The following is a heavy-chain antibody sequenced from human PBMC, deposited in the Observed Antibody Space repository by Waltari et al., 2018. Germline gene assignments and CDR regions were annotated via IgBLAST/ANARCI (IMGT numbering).Heavy chain of an antibody. CDR3: ANFYDSSTYYFDY. J-gene: IGHJ4*02. CDR2: IRYDGSNK. CDR1: GFTFSSYG. D-gene: IGHD3-22*01. V-gene: IGHV3-30*02. Sequence: QVQLVESGGGVVQPGGSLRLSCAASGFTFSSYGMHWVRQAPGKGLEWGAFIRYDGSNKYYADSVKGRFTISRDNSKNTLYLQMNSLRAEDTAVYYCANFYDSSTYYFDYWGQGTLVTVSS.